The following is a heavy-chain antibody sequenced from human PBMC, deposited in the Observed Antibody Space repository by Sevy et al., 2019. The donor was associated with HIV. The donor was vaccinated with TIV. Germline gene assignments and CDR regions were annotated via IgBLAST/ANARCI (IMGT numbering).Heavy chain of an antibody. Sequence: GGSLRLSCVASGFTFSHYWMTWVRQAPGKGLEWVANINEDGRDKYYVDSVKGRFTISRDNAKNSLYLQMNSLRVEDTADYYCARPTPVAFDHWGQGTLVTVSS. CDR1: GFTFSHYW. CDR3: ARPTPVAFDH. D-gene: IGHD4-17*01. V-gene: IGHV3-7*01. J-gene: IGHJ4*02. CDR2: INEDGRDK.